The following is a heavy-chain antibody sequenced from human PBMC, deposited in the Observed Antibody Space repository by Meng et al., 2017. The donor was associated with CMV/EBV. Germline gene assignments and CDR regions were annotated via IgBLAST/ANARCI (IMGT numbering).Heavy chain of an antibody. CDR1: GGTFSSYT. CDR2: IIPILGIA. CDR3: ARSYYDSSGYYAY. Sequence: SVKVSCKASGGTFSSYTISWVRRAPGQGLEWMGRIIPILGIANYAQKFQGRVTITADKSTSTAYMELSSLRSEDTAVYYCARSYYDSSGYYAYWGQGTLVTVSS. J-gene: IGHJ4*02. D-gene: IGHD3-22*01. V-gene: IGHV1-69*02.